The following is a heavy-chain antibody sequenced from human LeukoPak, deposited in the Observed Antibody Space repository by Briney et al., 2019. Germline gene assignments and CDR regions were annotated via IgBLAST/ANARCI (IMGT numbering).Heavy chain of an antibody. CDR2: IYYSGST. V-gene: IGHV4-39*07. CDR3: SRGRGILELFDY. Sequence: PSETLSLTCTVSGGSISSSSYYWGWIRQPPGEGLEWIGSIYYSGSTYYNPSLKSRVTISVDTSKNQFSLNLSSVTAADTAVYYCSRGRGILELFDYWGQGALVTVSS. J-gene: IGHJ4*02. D-gene: IGHD3-9*01. CDR1: GGSISSSSYY.